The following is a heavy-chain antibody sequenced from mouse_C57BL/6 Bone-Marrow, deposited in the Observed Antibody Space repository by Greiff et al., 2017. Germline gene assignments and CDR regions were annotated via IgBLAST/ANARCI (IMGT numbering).Heavy chain of an antibody. CDR3: ANCYNGSSSACFAY. D-gene: IGHD1-1*01. CDR1: GYTFTSYD. V-gene: IGHV1-85*01. J-gene: IGHJ3*01. Sequence: QVQLQQSGPELVKPGASVKLSCKASGYTFTSYDINWVKQRPGQGLEWIGWIYPRDGSTKYNEKFKGKATLTVDTFSSTAYMELHSLTSEDSAVYFCANCYNGSSSACFAYWGQGTLVTVSA. CDR2: IYPRDGST.